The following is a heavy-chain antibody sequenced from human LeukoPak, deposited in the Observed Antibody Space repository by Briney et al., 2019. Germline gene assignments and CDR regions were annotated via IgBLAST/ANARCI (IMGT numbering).Heavy chain of an antibody. CDR2: ISSSGSTI. D-gene: IGHD3-10*01. J-gene: IGHJ4*02. CDR1: GFTFSDYY. V-gene: IGHV3-11*01. CDR3: ATTPRRLLWFGEFADY. Sequence: GGSLRLSCAASGFTFSDYYMSWIRQAPGKGLEWVSYISSSGSTIYYADSVKGRFTISRDNAKNSLYLQMNSLRAEDTAVYYCATTPRRLLWFGEFADYWGQGTLVTVSS.